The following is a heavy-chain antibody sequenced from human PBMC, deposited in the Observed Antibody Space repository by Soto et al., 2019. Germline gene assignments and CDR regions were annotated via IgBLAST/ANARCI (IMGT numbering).Heavy chain of an antibody. CDR1: GFTFSSYA. CDR2: ISGSGGST. CDR3: AKDDGSRGSNFDY. Sequence: EVQLLESGGGLVQPGGSLRLSCAASGFTFSSYAMSWVRQAPGKGLEWVSAISGSGGSTYYADSVKGRFTISRDNSKNTLYLQINSLRAEDTAVYYCAKDDGSRGSNFDYWGQGTLVTVSS. V-gene: IGHV3-23*01. J-gene: IGHJ4*02. D-gene: IGHD3-22*01.